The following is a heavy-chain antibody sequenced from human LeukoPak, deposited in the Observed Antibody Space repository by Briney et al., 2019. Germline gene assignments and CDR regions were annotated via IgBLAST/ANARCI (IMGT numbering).Heavy chain of an antibody. J-gene: IGHJ4*02. CDR2: IYYSGST. V-gene: IGHV4-61*01. D-gene: IGHD3-22*01. Sequence: SETLSLTCTVSGGSVSGGSYYWSWIRQPPGKGLEWIGYIYYSGSTNYNPSLKSRVTISVDTSKNQFSLKLSSVTAADTAVYYCARLYDSSGPANYWGQGTLVTVSS. CDR1: GGSVSGGSYY. CDR3: ARLYDSSGPANY.